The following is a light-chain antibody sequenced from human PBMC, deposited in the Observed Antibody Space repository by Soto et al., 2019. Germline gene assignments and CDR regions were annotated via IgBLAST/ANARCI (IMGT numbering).Light chain of an antibody. J-gene: IGKJ4*01. CDR1: QDISNY. Sequence: DIQLTQSPSSLSASVGDRVTISCQATQDISNYLNWYQQKPGKAPKLLMYDASNLEAGVPSRFSGGGSRTHFTFTISSLQPEDIATYYCEQYDNLLLSFGGGTKVEIK. CDR3: EQYDNLLLS. CDR2: DAS. V-gene: IGKV1-33*01.